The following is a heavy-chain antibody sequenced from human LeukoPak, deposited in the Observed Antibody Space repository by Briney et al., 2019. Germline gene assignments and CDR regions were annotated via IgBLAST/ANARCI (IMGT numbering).Heavy chain of an antibody. Sequence: GGPLRLSCAASGFIFSSYEMNWVRQAPGKGLEWVSYISSSGSTIYHADSVKGRFTISRDNAKTSLYLQMNSLRAEDTAVYYCARVGGSGSYDYWGQGTLVTVSS. CDR3: ARVGGSGSYDY. V-gene: IGHV3-48*03. CDR2: ISSSGSTI. D-gene: IGHD3-10*01. CDR1: GFIFSSYE. J-gene: IGHJ4*02.